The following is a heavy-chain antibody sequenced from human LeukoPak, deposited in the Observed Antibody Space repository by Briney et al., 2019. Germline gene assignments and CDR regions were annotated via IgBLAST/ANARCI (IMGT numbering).Heavy chain of an antibody. V-gene: IGHV1-2*02. D-gene: IGHD2-15*01. CDR1: GYTFTGYY. CDR2: INPNSGAT. CDR3: VGRNPDCSGGYCPFDY. J-gene: IGHJ4*02. Sequence: GASVKVSCKASGYTFTGYYMHWVRQAPGQGPEWMGWINPNSGATSYAQKFEGRVTMTRDTSISTAYMELSRLRSDDTALHYCVGRNPDCSGGYCPFDYWGQGTLVTVSS.